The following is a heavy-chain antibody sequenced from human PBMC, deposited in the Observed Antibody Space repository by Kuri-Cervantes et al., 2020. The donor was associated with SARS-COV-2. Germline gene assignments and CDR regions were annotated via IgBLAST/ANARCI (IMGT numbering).Heavy chain of an antibody. Sequence: ASVKVSCKASGYTFTSYAMHWVRQAPGQRLEWMGWINAGNGNTKYSQKFQGRVTITRDTPASTAYMELRSLRSDDTAVYYCARDPNYDSSGYYGLTFDYWGQGTLVTVSS. V-gene: IGHV1-3*01. CDR1: GYTFTSYA. CDR2: INAGNGNT. CDR3: ARDPNYDSSGYYGLTFDY. D-gene: IGHD3-22*01. J-gene: IGHJ4*02.